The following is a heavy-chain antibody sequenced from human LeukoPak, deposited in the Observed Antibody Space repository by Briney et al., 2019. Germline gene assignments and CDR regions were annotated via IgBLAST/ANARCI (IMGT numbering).Heavy chain of an antibody. V-gene: IGHV3-7*01. D-gene: IGHD1-26*01. CDR2: IKQDGSEK. CDR3: ARVGRGSYYYYYFDY. CDR1: GFTFSSYW. Sequence: GGSLRLSCAASGFTFSSYWMSWVRQAPGKGLEWVANIKQDGSEKYYVDSVKGRFTISRDNAKNSLYLQMNSLRAEDTAVYYCARVGRGSYYYYYFDYWGQGTLVTVSS. J-gene: IGHJ4*02.